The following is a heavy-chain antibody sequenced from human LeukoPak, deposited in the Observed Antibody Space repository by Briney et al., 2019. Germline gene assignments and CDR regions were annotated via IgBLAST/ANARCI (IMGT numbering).Heavy chain of an antibody. CDR3: ARSLGAYDSSGYYKDY. V-gene: IGHV1-18*01. D-gene: IGHD3-22*01. CDR1: GYTFTSYG. Sequence: ASVKVSCKASGYTFTSYGISWVRQAPGQGLEWMGWISAYNGSTNYAQKLQGRVTMTIDTSTSTAYMELRSLRSDDTAVYYCARSLGAYDSSGYYKDYWGQGTLVTVSS. J-gene: IGHJ4*02. CDR2: ISAYNGST.